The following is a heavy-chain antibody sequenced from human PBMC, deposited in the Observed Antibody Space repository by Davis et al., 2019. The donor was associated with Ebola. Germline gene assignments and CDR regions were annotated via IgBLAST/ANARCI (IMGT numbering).Heavy chain of an antibody. CDR3: AKAPLTYIVGAYFDY. CDR2: ISSSGSTI. D-gene: IGHD1-26*01. CDR1: GFTFSSYA. V-gene: IGHV3-48*01. J-gene: IGHJ4*02. Sequence: GESLKISCAASGFTFSSYAMSWIRQAPGKGLEWVSYISSSGSTIYYADSVKGRFTISRDNAKNSLYLQMNSLRAEDTAVYYCAKAPLTYIVGAYFDYWGQGTLVTVSS.